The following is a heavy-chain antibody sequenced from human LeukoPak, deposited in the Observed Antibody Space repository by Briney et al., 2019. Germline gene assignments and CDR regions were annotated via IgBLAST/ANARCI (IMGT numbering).Heavy chain of an antibody. Sequence: ASVKVSCKASGYTFTGYYMHWVRQAPGQGLEWMGRINPNSGGTNYAQKFQGRVTMTRDTSISTAYMELSRLRSDDTAVYYCARSKSYYDSSGYGYWGQGTLVTVSS. CDR2: INPNSGGT. J-gene: IGHJ4*02. V-gene: IGHV1-2*06. CDR1: GYTFTGYY. D-gene: IGHD3-22*01. CDR3: ARSKSYYDSSGYGY.